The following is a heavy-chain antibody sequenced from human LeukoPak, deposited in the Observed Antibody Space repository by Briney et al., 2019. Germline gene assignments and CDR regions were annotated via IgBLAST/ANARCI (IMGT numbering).Heavy chain of an antibody. V-gene: IGHV5-51*01. D-gene: IGHD1/OR15-1a*01. CDR2: IYLGDSEN. J-gene: IGHJ3*02. Sequence: GESLKISCKGSGYNFASSWIGWVRQMPGKGLEWMGIIYLGDSENRYSPSFQGQVTISADKSISTAYLQWSSLKASDTATYYCARQGTTRRSGHDAFGIWGQGTMVTVSS. CDR3: ARQGTTRRSGHDAFGI. CDR1: GYNFASSW.